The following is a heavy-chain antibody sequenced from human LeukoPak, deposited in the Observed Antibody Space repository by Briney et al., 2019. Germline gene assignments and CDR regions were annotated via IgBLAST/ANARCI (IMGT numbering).Heavy chain of an antibody. Sequence: ASVKVSCKASEGTFSSYAISWVRQAPGQGLEWMGRIIPILGIANYAQKLQGRVTMTTDTSTSTAYMELRSLRSDDTAVYYCARDPGYSLDYWGQGTLVTVSS. D-gene: IGHD3-22*01. V-gene: IGHV1-69*04. CDR1: EGTFSSYA. CDR3: ARDPGYSLDY. CDR2: IIPILGIA. J-gene: IGHJ4*02.